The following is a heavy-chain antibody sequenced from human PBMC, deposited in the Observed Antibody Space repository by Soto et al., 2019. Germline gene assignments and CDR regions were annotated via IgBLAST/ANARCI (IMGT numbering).Heavy chain of an antibody. CDR1: GFTVSSNY. CDR3: ARHYGSGSRYYYYMDV. Sequence: GGSLRLSCAASGFTVSSNYMSWVRQAPGKGLEWVSVMYSGGSTAYADSVKGRFTISRDNSKNTLYLQMNSLRAEDTAVYSCARHYGSGSRYYYYMDVWGKGTTVTVSS. V-gene: IGHV3-66*04. CDR2: MYSGGST. D-gene: IGHD3-10*01. J-gene: IGHJ6*03.